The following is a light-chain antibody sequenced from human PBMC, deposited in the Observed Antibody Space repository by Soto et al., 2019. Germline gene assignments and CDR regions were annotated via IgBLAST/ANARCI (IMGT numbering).Light chain of an antibody. V-gene: IGKV3-11*01. CDR1: QSVSSY. J-gene: IGKJ3*01. CDR2: DAS. CDR3: QQRSNWFFT. Sequence: EIVLTQSPATLSLSRGERATLSCRASQSVSSYLAWYQQKPGQAPRLLIYDASNRATGIPARFSGSGSGTDFTLTISSLEPEDFAVYYGQQRSNWFFTFGPGTKVDIK.